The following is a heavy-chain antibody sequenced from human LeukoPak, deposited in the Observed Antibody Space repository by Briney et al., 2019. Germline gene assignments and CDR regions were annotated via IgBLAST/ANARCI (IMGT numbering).Heavy chain of an antibody. CDR1: GFTFSTYG. Sequence: GGSLRLSCAASGFTFSTYGMSWVRQAPGKGLEWVSGISGGNSRSTYYADSVKGRFTISRDNSKSTLYLQMNSLRAEDTAIYYCAKAPVTTCSGAYCYPFDYWGQGTLVTVSS. CDR3: AKAPVTTCSGAYCYPFDY. V-gene: IGHV3-23*01. CDR2: ISGGNSRST. D-gene: IGHD2-15*01. J-gene: IGHJ4*02.